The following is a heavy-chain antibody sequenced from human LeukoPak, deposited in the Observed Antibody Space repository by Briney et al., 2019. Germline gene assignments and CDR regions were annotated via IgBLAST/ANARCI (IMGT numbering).Heavy chain of an antibody. CDR3: ARAPKEVVVVAATISDAFDI. V-gene: IGHV1-46*01. CDR1: GYTFTSYY. J-gene: IGHJ3*02. CDR2: INPSGGST. D-gene: IGHD2-15*01. Sequence: GASVKVSCKASGYTFTSYYMHWVRQAPGQGLEWMGIINPSGGSTSYAQKFQGRVTMTRDMSTSTVYMELSSLRSEDTAVYYCARAPKEVVVVAATISDAFDIWGQGTMVTVSS.